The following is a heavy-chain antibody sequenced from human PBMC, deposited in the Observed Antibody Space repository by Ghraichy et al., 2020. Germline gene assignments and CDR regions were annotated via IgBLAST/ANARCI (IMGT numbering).Heavy chain of an antibody. Sequence: GESLRLSCAASGFSFNGYDMHWVRQAPGKGLEWVGVISYDGSNQIYGDSVKGRFTVSRDNSKNTLYLQMSGLIPEDTAVYYCAKEFYYGAGSPFDYWGQGTLVTVSS. CDR2: ISYDGSNQ. V-gene: IGHV3-30*18. D-gene: IGHD3-10*01. J-gene: IGHJ4*02. CDR1: GFSFNGYD. CDR3: AKEFYYGAGSPFDY.